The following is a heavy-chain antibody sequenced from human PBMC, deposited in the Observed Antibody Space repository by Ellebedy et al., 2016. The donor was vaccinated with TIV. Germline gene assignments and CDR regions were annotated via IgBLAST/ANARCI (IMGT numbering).Heavy chain of an antibody. CDR1: GFTFSAYV. J-gene: IGHJ4*02. CDR3: TKRAEGWGFFDY. D-gene: IGHD3-16*01. Sequence: PGGSLRLSCATSGFTFSAYVMAWVHQIPGKGLEWVSAMSEYDGRTFYADSVKGRFTISRDNSRDTLFLQMNSLRAEDTAVYYCTKRAEGWGFFDYWGQGILVTVSS. V-gene: IGHV3-23*01. CDR2: MSEYDGRT.